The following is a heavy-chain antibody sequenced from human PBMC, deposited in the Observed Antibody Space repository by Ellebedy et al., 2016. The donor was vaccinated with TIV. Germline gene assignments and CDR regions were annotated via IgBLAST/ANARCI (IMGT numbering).Heavy chain of an antibody. Sequence: SETLSLTCAVYGGSFSGYYWSWIRQPPGKGLEWIGEMHRSGSTNYIPSLKGRVTMSADTSKNQFSLKLNSLTAADTAVYFCARESDSQFYFDYWGQGSLVTVSS. CDR2: MHRSGST. V-gene: IGHV4-34*01. J-gene: IGHJ4*02. CDR1: GGSFSGYY. CDR3: ARESDSQFYFDY.